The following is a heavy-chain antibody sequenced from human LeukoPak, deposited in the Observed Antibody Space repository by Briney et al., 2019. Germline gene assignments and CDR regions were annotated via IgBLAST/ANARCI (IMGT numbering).Heavy chain of an antibody. J-gene: IGHJ4*02. CDR2: IYYSGST. CDR1: GGSISSYY. D-gene: IGHD3-10*01. Sequence: PSETLSLTCTVSGGSISSYYWSWIRQPPGKGLEWIGYIYYSGSTNYNPSLKSRVTISVDTSKNQFPLKLSSVTAADTAVYYCARFLYGSGSDFDYWGQGTLVTVSS. V-gene: IGHV4-59*12. CDR3: ARFLYGSGSDFDY.